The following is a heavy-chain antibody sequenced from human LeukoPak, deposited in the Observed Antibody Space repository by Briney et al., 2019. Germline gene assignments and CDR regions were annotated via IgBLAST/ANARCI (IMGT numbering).Heavy chain of an antibody. CDR1: GYTLTELS. V-gene: IGHV1-24*01. D-gene: IGHD6-19*01. CDR3: ARVPYSSAWYEWSTGAHPYFDH. CDR2: FDPEDGET. J-gene: IGHJ4*02. Sequence: ASVKVSCKVSGYTLTELSMHWVRQAPGKGLEWMGGFDPEDGETIYAQKFQGRVTMTEDTSTDTAYMELSSLRSEDTAVYYCARVPYSSAWYEWSTGAHPYFDHWGQGTLVTVSS.